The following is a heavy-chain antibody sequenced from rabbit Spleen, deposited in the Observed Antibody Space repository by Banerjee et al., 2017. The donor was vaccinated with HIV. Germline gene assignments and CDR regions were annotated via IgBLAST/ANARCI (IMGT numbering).Heavy chain of an antibody. D-gene: IGHD7-1*01. V-gene: IGHV1S40*01. J-gene: IGHJ4*01. Sequence: EWIACINAVTGKAVYASWAKGRFTFSKTSSTTVTLQMTSLTVADTATYFCVRDQAGYAGYGPYYFYLWGQGTLVTVS. CDR2: INAVTGKA. CDR3: VRDQAGYAGYGPYYFYL.